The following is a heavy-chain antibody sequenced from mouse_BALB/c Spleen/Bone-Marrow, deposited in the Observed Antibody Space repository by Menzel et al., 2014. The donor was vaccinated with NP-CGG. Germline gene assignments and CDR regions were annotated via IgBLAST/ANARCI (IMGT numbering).Heavy chain of an antibody. CDR2: ISGGGGYI. CDR3: ARHAYYDQTEVSFVY. J-gene: IGHJ3*01. D-gene: IGHD2-4*01. V-gene: IGHV5-9-2*01. CDR1: GFTLSNYG. Sequence: EVKLVESGGGLVKYGGSLKLSCAASGFTLSNYGMSWVRRTPEKRLEWVATISGGGGYIFYSDSVKGRFTISRDNAKKTLYLQLSSLRSEDTAVYYCARHAYYDQTEVSFVYWAPGTLLTVST.